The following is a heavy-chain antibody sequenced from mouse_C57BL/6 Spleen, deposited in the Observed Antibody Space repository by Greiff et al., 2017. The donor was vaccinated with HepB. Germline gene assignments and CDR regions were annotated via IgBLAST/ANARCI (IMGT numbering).Heavy chain of an antibody. Sequence: VQLQQSGAELVRPGASVTLSCKASGYTFTDYEMHWVKQTPVHGLEWIGAIDPETGGTAYNQKFKGKAILTADKSSSTADMELRSLTSEDSAVYYCTDGESSGGAWFAYWSQGTLVTVA. CDR3: TDGESSGGAWFAY. J-gene: IGHJ3*01. CDR1: GYTFTDYE. CDR2: IDPETGGT. V-gene: IGHV1-15*01. D-gene: IGHD3-2*02.